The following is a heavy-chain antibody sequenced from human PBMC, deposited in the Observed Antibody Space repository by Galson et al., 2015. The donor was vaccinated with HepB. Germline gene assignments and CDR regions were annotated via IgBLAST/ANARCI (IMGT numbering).Heavy chain of an antibody. D-gene: IGHD3-10*01. CDR1: GFTFSSYG. V-gene: IGHV3-33*01. CDR2: IWYDGSNK. CDR3: ARDLQRRSGRVRGGWFDP. J-gene: IGHJ5*02. Sequence: SLRLSCAASGFTFSSYGMHWVRQAPGKGLEWVAVIWYDGSNKYYADSVKGRFTISRDNSKNTLYLQMNSLRAEDTAVYYCARDLQRRSGRVRGGWFDPWGQGTLVTVSS.